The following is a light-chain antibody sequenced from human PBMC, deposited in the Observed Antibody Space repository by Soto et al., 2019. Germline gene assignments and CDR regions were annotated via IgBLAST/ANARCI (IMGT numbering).Light chain of an antibody. CDR2: DAS. Sequence: IPMTPSPSTLSPSDSHVFTIICRASQTISTWLAWYQQKPGKAPKLLIYDASSLESGVPPRFSGSGSETDFILTISSLQPDDFATFYCQQYHTYPWTFGQGTKVDIK. CDR3: QQYHTYPWT. CDR1: QTISTW. V-gene: IGKV1-5*02. J-gene: IGKJ1*01.